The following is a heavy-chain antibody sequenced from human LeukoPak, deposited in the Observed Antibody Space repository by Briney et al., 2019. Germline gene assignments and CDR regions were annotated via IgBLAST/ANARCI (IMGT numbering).Heavy chain of an antibody. CDR3: ARVFRPSLTVFIIRGAFDI. CDR2: IRTDGGTT. V-gene: IGHV3-74*01. D-gene: IGHD3-3*01. Sequence: GGSLRLSCEGSGFIFSTYWMHWVRQAPGKGLVWVSRIRTDGGTTYYADSVKGRFTVSRDNAKNTLYLQMNSLRVEDTAVYYCARVFRPSLTVFIIRGAFDIWGQGT. CDR1: GFIFSTYW. J-gene: IGHJ3*02.